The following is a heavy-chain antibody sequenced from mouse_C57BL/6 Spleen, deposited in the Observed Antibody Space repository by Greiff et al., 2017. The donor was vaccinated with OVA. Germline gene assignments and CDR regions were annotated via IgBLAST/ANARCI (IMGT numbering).Heavy chain of an antibody. CDR2: IYPGDGDT. D-gene: IGHD1-1*01. V-gene: IGHV1-80*01. CDR1: GYAFSSYW. J-gene: IGHJ1*03. Sequence: QVQLQQSGAELVKPGASVKISCKASGYAFSSYWMNWVKQRPGKGLEWIGQIYPGDGDTNYNGKFKGKATLTADKSSSTAYMQLSSLTSEDSAVYFCARGYYGTLRYFDVWGTGTTVTVSS. CDR3: ARGYYGTLRYFDV.